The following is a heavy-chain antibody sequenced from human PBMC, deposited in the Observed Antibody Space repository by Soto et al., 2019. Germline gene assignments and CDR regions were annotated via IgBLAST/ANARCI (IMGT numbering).Heavy chain of an antibody. Sequence: QVQLVESGGGVVQPGRSLRLSCAASGFTFSQYGMHWVRQAPGKGLERVAVIWYDGSNTYYGDSVKGRFTISRDNSKNKLYLQMHCLRAEDTAVYYCARISFPTNVPGILSLDYWGQGTLVTVSS. V-gene: IGHV3-33*01. CDR2: IWYDGSNT. CDR3: ARISFPTNVPGILSLDY. D-gene: IGHD2-8*01. CDR1: GFTFSQYG. J-gene: IGHJ4*02.